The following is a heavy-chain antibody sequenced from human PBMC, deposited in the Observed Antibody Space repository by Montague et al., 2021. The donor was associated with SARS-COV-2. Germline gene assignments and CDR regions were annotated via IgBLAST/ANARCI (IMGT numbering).Heavy chain of an antibody. CDR2: IYHSGST. J-gene: IGHJ3*02. V-gene: IGHV4-31*03. CDR3: ARATMIVVVIGAFDI. Sequence: TLSLTCTVSGGSISSGCYYWSWIRPHPGKGLEWIGYIYHSGSTYYNPSLKSRVTISVDTSKNQFSLKLSSVTAADTAVYYCARATMIVVVIGAFDIWGQGTMVTVSS. D-gene: IGHD3-22*01. CDR1: GGSISSGCYY.